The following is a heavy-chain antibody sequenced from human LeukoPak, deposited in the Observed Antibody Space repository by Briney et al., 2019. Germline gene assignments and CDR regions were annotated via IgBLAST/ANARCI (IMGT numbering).Heavy chain of an antibody. CDR3: ARSPRPDPPYYSYYYMDV. CDR2: IRYDGSNE. CDR1: GFTFSNYG. V-gene: IGHV3-30*02. Sequence: GGSLRLSCAASGFTFSNYGLHWVRQAPGKGLEWVALIRYDGSNEYYAESVKGRFTISRDNSKNTLYMQMNSLRAEDTAVYYCARSPRPDPPYYSYYYMDVWGKGTTVIVSS. J-gene: IGHJ6*03.